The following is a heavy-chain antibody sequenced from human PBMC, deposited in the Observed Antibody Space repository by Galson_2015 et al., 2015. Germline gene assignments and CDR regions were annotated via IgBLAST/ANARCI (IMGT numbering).Heavy chain of an antibody. V-gene: IGHV3-33*01. J-gene: IGHJ2*01. CDR1: GFTFSNYG. D-gene: IGHD6-13*01. Sequence: SLRLSCAASGFTFSNYGMHWVRQAPGKGLEWVAVIWYDGSNKYYADSVKGRFTISRDNSKNTLYLQMNSLRAEDTAVYFCARAGSPFDWGRAAAGRISWYFDLWGRGTLVTVSS. CDR2: IWYDGSNK. CDR3: ARAGSPFDWGRAAAGRISWYFDL.